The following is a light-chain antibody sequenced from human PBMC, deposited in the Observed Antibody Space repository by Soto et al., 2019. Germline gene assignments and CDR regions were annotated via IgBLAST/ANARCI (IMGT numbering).Light chain of an antibody. J-gene: IGKJ2*03. CDR2: DAS. CDR1: QNVSRR. Sequence: DIRMTQSPATLSASVGDRLTITCRASQNVSRRLAWYQQKPGKAPKLLIYDASTLENGVPSRFSGSGSGTEFTLTISGLQPDDFATYYCQQYNGYSFYTNSFGQGTKLEIK. CDR3: QQYNGYSFYTNS. V-gene: IGKV1-5*01.